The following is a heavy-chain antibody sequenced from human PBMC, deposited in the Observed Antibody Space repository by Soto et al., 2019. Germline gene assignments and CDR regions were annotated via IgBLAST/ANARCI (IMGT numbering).Heavy chain of an antibody. V-gene: IGHV3-30-3*01. CDR3: ARDGHHDYDSSGYYLWTPVFSPGHFDY. CDR1: GFTFSSYA. Sequence: ALRLSCAASGFTFSSYAMHWVRQAPGKGLEWVAVISYDGSNKYYADSVKGRFTISRDNSKNTLYLQMNSLRAEDTAVYYCARDGHHDYDSSGYYLWTPVFSPGHFDYWGQGTLVTVSS. CDR2: ISYDGSNK. D-gene: IGHD3-22*01. J-gene: IGHJ4*02.